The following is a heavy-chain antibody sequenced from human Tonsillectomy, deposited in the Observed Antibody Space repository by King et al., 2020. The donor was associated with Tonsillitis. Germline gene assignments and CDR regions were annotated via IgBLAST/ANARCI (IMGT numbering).Heavy chain of an antibody. J-gene: IGHJ4*02. CDR1: GFTFSSYV. Sequence: QLVQSGGGLVQPGGSLRLSCSASGFTFSSYVMHWVRQAPGKGLEYVSAISNNGGITYYADSVKGRFTISRDNSKNTLYLQMSSLRAEDTAVYYCVKDRGERRSLYFDYWGQGTLVTVSS. CDR3: VKDRGERRSLYFDY. CDR2: ISNNGGIT. D-gene: IGHD1-1*01. V-gene: IGHV3-64D*06.